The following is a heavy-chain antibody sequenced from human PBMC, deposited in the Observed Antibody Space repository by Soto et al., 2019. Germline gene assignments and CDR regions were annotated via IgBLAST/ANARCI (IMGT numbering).Heavy chain of an antibody. J-gene: IGHJ3*02. CDR3: ARSEQYQVFAFDI. V-gene: IGHV3-30*03. CDR1: GFTFSSYG. D-gene: IGHD6-19*01. CDR2: ITYAGSNK. Sequence: LRLSCAASGFTFSSYGMHWVRQAPGKGLEWVALITYAGSNKNYADSVKGRFTISRDNSKNTLYLQMNSLRPEDTAVYYCARSEQYQVFAFDIWGQGTMVTVSS.